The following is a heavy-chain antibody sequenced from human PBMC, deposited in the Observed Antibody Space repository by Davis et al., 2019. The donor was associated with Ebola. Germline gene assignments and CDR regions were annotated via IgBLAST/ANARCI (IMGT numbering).Heavy chain of an antibody. CDR1: GFTFSEYY. V-gene: IGHV3-11*04. CDR2: SSLSAENI. D-gene: IGHD2/OR15-2a*01. Sequence: GESLKISCAASGFTFSEYYMSWIRQAPGKEPEWVAHSSLSAENIAYAESVKGRFTVSRDNAQNSLHLQMNSLRDEDTGVYYCARRILLSSRGGMDVWGQGTTVTVSS. J-gene: IGHJ6*02. CDR3: ARRILLSSRGGMDV.